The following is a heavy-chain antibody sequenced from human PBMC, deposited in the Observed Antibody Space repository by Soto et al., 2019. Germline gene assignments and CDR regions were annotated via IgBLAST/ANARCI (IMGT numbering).Heavy chain of an antibody. D-gene: IGHD6-25*01. Sequence: QVQLQESGPGLVKPSETLSLTCTVSGGSVSSGSYYWSWIRQPPGKGLEWIGYMYYSGSTNYNPSLKSRVHISVDTSQNQFPLKLSSLTASDNAVYLWAKDERRECRSRLEDDNYFFYGMDVWGQGTTVTVSS. CDR2: MYYSGST. CDR3: AKDERRECRSRLEDDNYFFYGMDV. CDR1: GGSVSSGSYY. J-gene: IGHJ6*02. V-gene: IGHV4-61*01.